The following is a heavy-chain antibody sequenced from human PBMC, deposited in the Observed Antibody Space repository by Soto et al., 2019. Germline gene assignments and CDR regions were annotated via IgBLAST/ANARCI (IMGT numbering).Heavy chain of an antibody. CDR2: IYYSGST. CDR3: ATLAVALLNFDY. Sequence: SEPLSLTCTVSGGSISSYYWSWIRQPPGKGLEWIGYIYYSGSTNYNPSLKSRVTISVDTSKNQFSLKLSSVTAADTAVYYCATLAVALLNFDYWGMGTLFTLSS. D-gene: IGHD6-19*01. CDR1: GGSISSYY. J-gene: IGHJ4*02. V-gene: IGHV4-59*08.